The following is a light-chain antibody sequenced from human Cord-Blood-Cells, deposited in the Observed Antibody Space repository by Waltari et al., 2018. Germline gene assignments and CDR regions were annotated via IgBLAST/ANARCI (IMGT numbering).Light chain of an antibody. J-gene: IGLJ1*01. CDR2: DVS. V-gene: IGLV2-11*01. Sequence: QSALTQPRSVSGSPGPSVTISCTGTSSDVGGYNYVSWYQQHPGKAPKLMIYDVSKRTSGVPGRFSGSKSGNTASLSISGLQAEDEADYYCWSYAGSYTNVFGTGTKVAVV. CDR3: WSYAGSYTNV. CDR1: SSDVGGYNY.